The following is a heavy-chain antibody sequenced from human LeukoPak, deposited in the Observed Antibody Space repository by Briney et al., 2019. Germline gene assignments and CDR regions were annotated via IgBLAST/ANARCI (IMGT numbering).Heavy chain of an antibody. V-gene: IGHV4-34*01. CDR2: INHSGST. CDR1: GGSFSGYY. D-gene: IGHD1-1*01. Sequence: PSETLSLTCAVYGGSFSGYYWSWIRQPPGKGLEWIGEINHSGSTNYNPSLKSRVTISVDTSKNQFSLKLSSVTAADTAVYYCARGSHTYLSPNEAFDIWGQGTMVTVSS. CDR3: ARGSHTYLSPNEAFDI. J-gene: IGHJ3*02.